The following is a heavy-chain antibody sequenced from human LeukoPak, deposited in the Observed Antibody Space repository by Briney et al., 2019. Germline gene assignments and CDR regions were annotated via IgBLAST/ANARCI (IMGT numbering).Heavy chain of an antibody. CDR3: AKIRTVLEWLLDAFDI. J-gene: IGHJ3*02. CDR1: GFTFSSYG. CDR2: ISYDGSNK. D-gene: IGHD3-3*01. Sequence: PGRSLRLSCAASGFTFSSYGMHWVRQAPGKGLEWVAVISYDGSNKYYADSVKGRFTISRDNSKNTLYLQMNSLRAEDTAVYYCAKIRTVLEWLLDAFDIWGQGTMVTVSS. V-gene: IGHV3-30*18.